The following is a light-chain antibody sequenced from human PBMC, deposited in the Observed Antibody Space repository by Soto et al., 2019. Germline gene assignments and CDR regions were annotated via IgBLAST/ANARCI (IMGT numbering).Light chain of an antibody. CDR1: QSIDRR. CDR3: QQYKTYMYN. Sequence: DIQMTQSPSTLSASIGDRVTITCRASQSIDRRLAWYQQKPGKAPKLLIYRASSLESGIPSMFSGSGSGTEFTLTISSLQAYDFATYYCQQYKTYMYNFAQGTKLEIK. CDR2: RAS. V-gene: IGKV1-5*03. J-gene: IGKJ2*01.